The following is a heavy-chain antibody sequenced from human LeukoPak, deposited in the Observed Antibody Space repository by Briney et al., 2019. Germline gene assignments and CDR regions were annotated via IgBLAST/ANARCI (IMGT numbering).Heavy chain of an antibody. CDR1: GGTFSSYA. Sequence: ASVKVSCKASGGTFSSYAISWVRQAPGQGLEWMGGIIPIFGTANYAQKFQGRVTMTTDTSTSTTYMELRSLRSDDTAVYYCARDHGPTYYYDSSGYYPFDYWGQGTLVTVSS. J-gene: IGHJ4*02. CDR3: ARDHGPTYYYDSSGYYPFDY. CDR2: IIPIFGTA. V-gene: IGHV1-69*05. D-gene: IGHD3-22*01.